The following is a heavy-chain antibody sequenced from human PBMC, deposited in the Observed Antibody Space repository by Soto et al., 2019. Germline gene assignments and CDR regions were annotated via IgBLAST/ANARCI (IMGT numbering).Heavy chain of an antibody. CDR2: IIPILGIA. D-gene: IGHD6-19*01. V-gene: IGHV1-69*02. CDR1: GGTFSSYT. J-gene: IGHJ4*02. Sequence: ASVKVSCKASGGTFSSYTISWVRQAPGQGLEWMGRIIPILGIANYAQKFQGRVTITADKSTSTAYMELSSLRSEDTAVYYCASTIPGIAVAGTFSGPWGQGTLVTVSS. CDR3: ASTIPGIAVAGTFSGP.